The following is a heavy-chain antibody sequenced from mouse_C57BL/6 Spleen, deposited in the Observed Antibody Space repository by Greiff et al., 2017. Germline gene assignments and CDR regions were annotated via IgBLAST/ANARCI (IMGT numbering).Heavy chain of an antibody. CDR1: GYTFTGYW. J-gene: IGHJ4*01. CDR3: ASDDYDYAMDY. D-gene: IGHD2-4*01. CDR2: ILPGSGST. Sequence: VQLQQSGAELMKPGASVKLSCKATGYTFTGYWIEWIGEILPGSGSTNYNEKFKGKATFTADTSSNTAYMQLSSLTTEDSAIYYCASDDYDYAMDYWGQGTSVTVSS. V-gene: IGHV1-9*01.